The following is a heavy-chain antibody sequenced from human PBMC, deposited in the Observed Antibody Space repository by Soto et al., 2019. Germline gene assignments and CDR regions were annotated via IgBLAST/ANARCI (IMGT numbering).Heavy chain of an antibody. V-gene: IGHV3-23*01. CDR2: VTGSGGST. D-gene: IGHD3-22*01. CDR3: AKDRRLNDYYDGSAYYQKYFYYYGMDV. Sequence: EVQLLESGGGLVQPGGSLRLSCAASGFTFSSYAMSWVRQAPGKGLEWVSTVTGSGGSTYYGDSVKGRFTISRDNSKNTLYLQMNSLRAEDTAVYYCAKDRRLNDYYDGSAYYQKYFYYYGMDVWGRGTTVTVSS. CDR1: GFTFSSYA. J-gene: IGHJ6*02.